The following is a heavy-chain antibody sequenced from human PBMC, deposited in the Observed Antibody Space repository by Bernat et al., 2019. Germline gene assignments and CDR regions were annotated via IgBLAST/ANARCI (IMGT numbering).Heavy chain of an antibody. CDR1: GYTFTSYG. D-gene: IGHD3-22*01. Sequence: QVQLVQSGAEVKKSGASVKVSCKASGYTFTSYGISWVRQAPGQGLEWMGWISAYNGNTNYAQKLQGRVTMTTDTSTSTAYMELRSLRSDDTAVYYCARDFPTYYYDSSGYYPAGWGQGTLVTVSS. J-gene: IGHJ4*02. CDR2: ISAYNGNT. CDR3: ARDFPTYYYDSSGYYPAG. V-gene: IGHV1-18*01.